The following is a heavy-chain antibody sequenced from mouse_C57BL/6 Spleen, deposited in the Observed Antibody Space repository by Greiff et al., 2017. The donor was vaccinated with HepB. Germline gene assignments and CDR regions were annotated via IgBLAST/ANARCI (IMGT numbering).Heavy chain of an antibody. J-gene: IGHJ4*01. CDR2: IYPGGGYT. V-gene: IGHV1-63*01. CDR1: GYTFTNYW. CDR3: GRGYYGRSWGDY. D-gene: IGHD1-1*01. Sequence: QVQLQQSGAELVRPGTSVKMSCKASGYTFTNYWIGWAKQRPGHGLEWIGDIYPGGGYTNYNEKFKGKATLTADKSSSTAYMQLSSLTSEDSAIYYCGRGYYGRSWGDYWGQGTSVTVSS.